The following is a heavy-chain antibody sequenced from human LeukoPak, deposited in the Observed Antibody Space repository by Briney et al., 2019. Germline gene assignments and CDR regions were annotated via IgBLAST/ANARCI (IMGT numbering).Heavy chain of an antibody. J-gene: IGHJ3*02. D-gene: IGHD6-25*01. V-gene: IGHV1-8*03. CDR2: MNPNSGNT. Sequence: ASVKVSCKASGYTFTSYDINWVRQATGQGLEWMGWMNPNSGNTGYAQKFQGRVTITRNTSISTAYMELSSLRSEDTAVYYCARSYSGDHDAFDIWGQGTMVTVSS. CDR1: GYTFTSYD. CDR3: ARSYSGDHDAFDI.